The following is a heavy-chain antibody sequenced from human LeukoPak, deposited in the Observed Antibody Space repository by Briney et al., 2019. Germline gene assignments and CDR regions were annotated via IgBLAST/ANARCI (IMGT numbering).Heavy chain of an antibody. CDR1: GGSFSGYY. Sequence: SETLSLTCAVYGGSFSGYYWSWIRQPPGKGLEWIGEINHSGSTNYNPSLKSRVTISVGTSKNQFSLKLSSVTAADTAVYYCARVQVVPAAEPWGVFTYYYYYYMDVWGKGTTVTVSS. CDR2: INHSGST. J-gene: IGHJ6*03. CDR3: ARVQVVPAAEPWGVFTYYYYYYMDV. D-gene: IGHD2-2*01. V-gene: IGHV4-34*01.